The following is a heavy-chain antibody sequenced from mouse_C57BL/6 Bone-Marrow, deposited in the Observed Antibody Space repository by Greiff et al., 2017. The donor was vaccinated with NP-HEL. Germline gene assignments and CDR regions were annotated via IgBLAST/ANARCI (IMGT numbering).Heavy chain of an antibody. CDR3: ARYYYGSSYFWYFDV. J-gene: IGHJ1*03. V-gene: IGHV1-61*01. Sequence: LQQPGAELVRPGSSVKLSCKASGYTFTSYWMDWVKQRPGQGLEWIGNIYPSDSETHYNQKFKDKATLTVDKSSSTAYMQLSSLTSEDSAVYYCARYYYGSSYFWYFDVWGTGTTVTVSS. CDR1: GYTFTSYW. CDR2: IYPSDSET. D-gene: IGHD1-1*01.